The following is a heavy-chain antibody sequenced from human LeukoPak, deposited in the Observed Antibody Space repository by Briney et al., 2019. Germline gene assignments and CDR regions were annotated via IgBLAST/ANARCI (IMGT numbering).Heavy chain of an antibody. CDR1: GGAISSTAYY. V-gene: IGHV4-39*01. CDR2: IYYSGST. J-gene: IGHJ4*02. D-gene: IGHD3-10*01. CDR3: ARHPPYGSRNWGAYYFDS. Sequence: SETLSLTCNVSGGAISSTAYYWGWIRQPPGKGLEWIGSIYYSGSTYYNPPLKSRVTISVDTSHNQFSLKLNSVTAADTALYYCARHPPYGSRNWGAYYFDSWGQGTLVTVSS.